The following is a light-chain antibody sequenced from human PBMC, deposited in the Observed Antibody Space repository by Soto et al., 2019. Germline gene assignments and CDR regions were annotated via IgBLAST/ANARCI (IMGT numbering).Light chain of an antibody. J-gene: IGKJ1*01. CDR3: LQDYSYPRT. CDR1: QGVRSD. CDR2: AAS. V-gene: IGKV1-6*01. Sequence: AIQMTQSPSSLSASVGDRVTITCRASQGVRSDLGWYQQKPGQAPELLIYAASILQSGVPSRFSGRGSGTEFTLTIDSLQPEDFATYFGLQDYSYPRTFGQGTKVEVK.